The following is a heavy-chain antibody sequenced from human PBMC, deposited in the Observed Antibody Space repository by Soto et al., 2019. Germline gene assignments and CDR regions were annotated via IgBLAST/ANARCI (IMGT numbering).Heavy chain of an antibody. CDR3: AKDLSGVSHYYYYGMDV. D-gene: IGHD6-25*01. J-gene: IGHJ6*02. CDR1: GFTFSSYG. V-gene: IGHV3-30*18. Sequence: GGSLRLSCAASGFTFSSYGMHWVRQAPGKGLEWVAVISYDGSNKYYADSVKGRFTISRDNSKNTLYLQMNSLRAEDTAVYYCAKDLSGVSHYYYYGMDVWGQGTTVTVSS. CDR2: ISYDGSNK.